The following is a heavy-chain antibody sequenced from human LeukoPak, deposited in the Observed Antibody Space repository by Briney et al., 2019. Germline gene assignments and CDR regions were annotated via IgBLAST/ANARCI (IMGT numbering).Heavy chain of an antibody. CDR3: ARESDYGDYNDY. CDR1: GGSTNNYY. D-gene: IGHD4-17*01. Sequence: SETLSLTCTVSGGSTNNYYWTWIRQPPGRGLEWIGSIYHIGSTYDNPSLKSRLTISVDTSKNQFSLKLSSVTAADTAVYYCARESDYGDYNDYWGQGTLVTVSS. V-gene: IGHV4-39*07. CDR2: IYHIGST. J-gene: IGHJ4*02.